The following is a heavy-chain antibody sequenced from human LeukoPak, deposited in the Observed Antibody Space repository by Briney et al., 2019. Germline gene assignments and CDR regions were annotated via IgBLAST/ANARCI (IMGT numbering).Heavy chain of an antibody. CDR3: ARGLRDSSGREYFQH. J-gene: IGHJ1*01. D-gene: IGHD3-22*01. V-gene: IGHV1-8*01. CDR1: GYNFTSYD. CDR2: MNPNSGNT. Sequence: ASVKVSCQASGYNFTSYDISWVRQAAGQGLEWMGWMNPNSGNTGYAQKFKGRVTMTGNTSISTSYMELYSLRSEDTAVYYCARGLRDSSGREYFQHWGQGTLVTVSS.